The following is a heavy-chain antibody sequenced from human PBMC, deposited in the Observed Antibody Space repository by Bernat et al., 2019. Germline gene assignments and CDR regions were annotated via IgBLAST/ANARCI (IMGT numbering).Heavy chain of an antibody. D-gene: IGHD6-13*01. CDR2: IYSGGTT. Sequence: EVQLVETGGGLIQPGGSLRLSCAASGFSVSSNYMSWVRQAPGKGLEWVPVIYSGGTTYYAESVKGRFTVSRDDSKNTLYLQMGSLRVEDTAVYYCARGAVYASSWYSPPFDYWGQGTLVTVSS. CDR3: ARGAVYASSWYSPPFDY. CDR1: GFSVSSNY. J-gene: IGHJ4*02. V-gene: IGHV3-53*02.